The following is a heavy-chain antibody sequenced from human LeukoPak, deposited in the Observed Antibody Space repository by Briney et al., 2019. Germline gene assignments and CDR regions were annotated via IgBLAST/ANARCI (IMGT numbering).Heavy chain of an antibody. Sequence: SETLSLTCTVSGGSISSYYWSWIRQPPGKGLEWIGYICYSGSTNYNPSLKSRVTISVDTSKNQFSLKLSSVTAADTAVYYCARGNYDSSGYYYWGQGTLVTVSS. CDR1: GGSISSYY. D-gene: IGHD3-22*01. CDR2: ICYSGST. V-gene: IGHV4-59*01. J-gene: IGHJ4*02. CDR3: ARGNYDSSGYYY.